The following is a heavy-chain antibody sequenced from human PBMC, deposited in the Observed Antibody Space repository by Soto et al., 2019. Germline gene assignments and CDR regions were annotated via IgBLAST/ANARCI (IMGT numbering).Heavy chain of an antibody. Sequence: GASVKVSCKASGYTFTSYAMHWVRQAPGQRLEWMGWINAGNGNTKYSQKFQGRVTITRDTSASTAYMELSSLRSEDTAVYYCARIVGGYGGGWYGGGFDYWGQGTLVTVSS. CDR3: ARIVGGYGGGWYGGGFDY. CDR1: GYTFTSYA. D-gene: IGHD6-19*01. J-gene: IGHJ4*02. CDR2: INAGNGNT. V-gene: IGHV1-3*01.